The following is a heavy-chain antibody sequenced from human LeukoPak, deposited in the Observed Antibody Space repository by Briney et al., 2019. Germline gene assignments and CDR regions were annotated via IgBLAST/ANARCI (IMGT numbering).Heavy chain of an antibody. Sequence: PSETLSLTCTVSGGSISSYYWSWIRQPPGKGLEWIGYIYYSGSTDHNPSLKSRVTISVDTSKNQFSLKLSSVTAADTAVYYCARGEWVGASVEAFDIWGQGTMVTVSS. CDR3: ARGEWVGASVEAFDI. J-gene: IGHJ3*02. CDR1: GGSISSYY. CDR2: IYYSGST. V-gene: IGHV4-59*08. D-gene: IGHD1-26*01.